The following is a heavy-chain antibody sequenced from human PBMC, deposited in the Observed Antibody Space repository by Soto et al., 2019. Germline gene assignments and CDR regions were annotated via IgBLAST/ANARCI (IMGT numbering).Heavy chain of an antibody. Sequence: ASVKVSCKASGYTFTSYVISWVRQAPLQGLEWMGWISAYNGNTNYAQKLQGRVTMTTDTSTSTAYMELRSLRSDDTAVYYCARDYDYGSGPSYWGQGTLVTVSS. J-gene: IGHJ4*02. CDR3: ARDYDYGSGPSY. CDR1: GYTFTSYV. D-gene: IGHD3-10*01. CDR2: ISAYNGNT. V-gene: IGHV1-18*01.